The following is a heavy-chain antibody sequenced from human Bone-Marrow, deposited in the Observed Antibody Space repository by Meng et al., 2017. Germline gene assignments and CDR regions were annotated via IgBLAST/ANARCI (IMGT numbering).Heavy chain of an antibody. CDR2: IYYSGTT. CDR1: GGSISSGGYY. J-gene: IGHJ5*02. CDR3: ARDIRQGGNIWFNP. Sequence: QVQLQESGPGLVKPSQTPSLTCTVSGGSISSGGYYWSWIRQHPGKGLEWIGYIYYSGTTYYNPSLSSLVTISVDTSKNQFSLNLSSVTAADTAVYYCARDIRQGGNIWFNPWGQGTLVTVSS. D-gene: IGHD3-16*01. V-gene: IGHV4-31*01.